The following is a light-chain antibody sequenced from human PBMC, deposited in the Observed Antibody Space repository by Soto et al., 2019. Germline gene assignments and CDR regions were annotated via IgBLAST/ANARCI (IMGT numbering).Light chain of an antibody. J-gene: IGKJ2*03. Sequence: DIQMTQSPSTLSASVGDRVTITCRASQSISSWLAWYQQKPGKAPKLLIYDASSLESGVPSRFSGSGSGTEFTLTISSLQPDDFATSYCQQYKGGFGQGTKLEIK. CDR2: DAS. CDR1: QSISSW. CDR3: QQYKGG. V-gene: IGKV1-5*01.